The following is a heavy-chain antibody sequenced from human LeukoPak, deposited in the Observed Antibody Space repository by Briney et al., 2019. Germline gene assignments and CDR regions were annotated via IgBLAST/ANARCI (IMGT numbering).Heavy chain of an antibody. V-gene: IGHV3-30*02. J-gene: IGHJ4*02. CDR1: GFTFSSYG. CDR2: IRYDGTNK. Sequence: GGSRRLSCAAAGFTFSSYGMHWVRQAPGKGLEWVAFIRYDGTNKYYADSVKGRFTISRDNSKNTPYLQMNSLRAEDTAVYYCAKARSTFYYFDYWGQGTLVTVSS. CDR3: AKARSTFYYFDY. D-gene: IGHD3-16*01.